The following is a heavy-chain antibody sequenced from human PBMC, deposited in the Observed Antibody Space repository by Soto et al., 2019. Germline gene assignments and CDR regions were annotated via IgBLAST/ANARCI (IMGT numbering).Heavy chain of an antibody. CDR3: ARDRELTTTWFDP. CDR1: GFTFINYA. Sequence: PGGSLRLSCAASGFTFINYAMTWVRQAPGEGLEWVSSIHRGGSTHYADSVKGRFTISRDNSRNTLYLQMNNLRADDTAVYYCARDRELTTTWFDPWGQGTLVTVSS. J-gene: IGHJ5*02. V-gene: IGHV3-23*03. CDR2: IHRGGST. D-gene: IGHD1-1*01.